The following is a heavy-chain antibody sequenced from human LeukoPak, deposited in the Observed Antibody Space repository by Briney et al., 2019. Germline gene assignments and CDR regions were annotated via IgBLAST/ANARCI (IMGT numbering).Heavy chain of an antibody. D-gene: IGHD2-2*01. CDR1: GFTFSSYS. J-gene: IGHJ4*02. CDR2: ISSSSSTI. Sequence: PGGSLRLSCAASGFTFSSYSMNWVRQAPGKGLEWVSYISSSSSTIYYADSVKGRFTISRDNAKNSLYLQMNSLRAEDTAVYYCAKAPIVVVPAAPDYWGQGTLVTVSS. V-gene: IGHV3-48*01. CDR3: AKAPIVVVPAAPDY.